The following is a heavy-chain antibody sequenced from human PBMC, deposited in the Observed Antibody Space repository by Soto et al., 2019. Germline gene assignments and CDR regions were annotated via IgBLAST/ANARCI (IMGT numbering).Heavy chain of an antibody. CDR1: GDSVSSNSAA. J-gene: IGHJ5*02. CDR2: TYYRSKWYN. Sequence: SQTLSLTCAISGDSVSSNSAAWNWIRQPPSRGLEWLGRTYYRSKWYNDYAVSVKSRITINPDTSKNQFSLQLNSVTPEDTAVYYCARDSNSYGRRFDPWGQGTLVTVSS. V-gene: IGHV6-1*01. D-gene: IGHD5-18*01. CDR3: ARDSNSYGRRFDP.